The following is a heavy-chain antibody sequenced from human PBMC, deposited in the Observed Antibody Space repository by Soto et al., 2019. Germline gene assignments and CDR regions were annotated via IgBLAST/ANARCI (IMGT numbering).Heavy chain of an antibody. Sequence: ASVKVSCKASGYTFNSYAMHWVRQAPGQRLEWMGWINAGNGNTKYSQKFQGRVTITRDTSADTAYMELSSLRSEDTAVYYCALVIAAKGVVAYWGQGTLVTVSS. J-gene: IGHJ4*02. V-gene: IGHV1-3*01. CDR2: INAGNGNT. D-gene: IGHD6-13*01. CDR1: GYTFNSYA. CDR3: ALVIAAKGVVAY.